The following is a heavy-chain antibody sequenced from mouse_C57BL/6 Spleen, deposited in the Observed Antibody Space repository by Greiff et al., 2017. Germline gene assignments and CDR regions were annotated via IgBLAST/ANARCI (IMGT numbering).Heavy chain of an antibody. CDR1: GYTFTSYW. J-gene: IGHJ3*01. D-gene: IGHD4-1*01. V-gene: IGHV1-50*01. CDR2: IDPSDSYT. CDR3: AKLGPGAY. Sequence: VQLQQSGAELVKPGASVKLSCKASGYTFTSYWMQWVKQRPGQGLEWIGEIDPSDSYTNYNQKFKGKATLTVDTSSCTAYMQLSSLTSEDSAVYYCAKLGPGAYWGQGTLVTVSA.